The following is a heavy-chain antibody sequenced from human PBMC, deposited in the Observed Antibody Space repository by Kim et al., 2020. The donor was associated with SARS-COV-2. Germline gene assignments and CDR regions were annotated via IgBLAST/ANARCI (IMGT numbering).Heavy chain of an antibody. V-gene: IGHV3-7*01. Sequence: GGSLRLSCAASGFTFSSYWMNWVRQAPGKGLEWVANIKQDGSDKYYVDSVKGRFTISRDNAKSSLYLQMNSLRAEDTAVYYCAKQDYSDSTGYYYYGLDLSGQGSTVSVS. CDR1: GFTFSSYW. J-gene: IGHJ6*02. CDR2: IKQDGSDK. CDR3: AKQDYSDSTGYYYYGLDL. D-gene: IGHD3-22*01.